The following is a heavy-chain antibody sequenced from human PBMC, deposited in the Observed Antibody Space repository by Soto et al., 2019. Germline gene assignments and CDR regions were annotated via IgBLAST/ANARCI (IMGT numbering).Heavy chain of an antibody. D-gene: IGHD3-3*02. J-gene: IGHJ6*02. CDR3: ARDDVDIFLVQESTPYDRPVLDV. Sequence: TLSVSWSVVYGSIVSGSCYRSSIRQPPGKGLEWIGSIHYSGSITYNPSLKSRVIISVDTSNNQFSLRLTSVTAADTAVYYCARDDVDIFLVQESTPYDRPVLDVRVQGATVTVSS. CDR1: YGSIVSGSCY. V-gene: IGHV4-61*01. CDR2: IHYSGSI.